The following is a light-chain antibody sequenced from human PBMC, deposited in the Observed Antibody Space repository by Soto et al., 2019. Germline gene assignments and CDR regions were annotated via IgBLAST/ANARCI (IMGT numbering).Light chain of an antibody. CDR2: DAS. Sequence: DIQMTQSPSSLSASVGDRVTITCQASQDITKNLIWYQQKPGKARKLLIYDASDLETGVPSRFSGSGSGTGFTFTISSLQPEDFATYYCQQYESLPLTFGQGTRLEIK. CDR1: QDITKN. J-gene: IGKJ5*01. V-gene: IGKV1-33*01. CDR3: QQYESLPLT.